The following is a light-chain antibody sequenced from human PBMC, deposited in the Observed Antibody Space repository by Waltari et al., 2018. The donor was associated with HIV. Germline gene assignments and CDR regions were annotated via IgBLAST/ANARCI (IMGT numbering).Light chain of an antibody. Sequence: QSVLTQPPSVSGAPGPRVTIPCTGSSSNIGAGYDVHWYQQLPGTAPKLLIYGNSNRPSGVPDRFPGSKSGTSASLAITGLQAEDEADYYCQSYDSSLSGSGVFGGGTKLTVL. J-gene: IGLJ3*02. CDR1: SSNIGAGYD. CDR3: QSYDSSLSGSGV. V-gene: IGLV1-40*01. CDR2: GNS.